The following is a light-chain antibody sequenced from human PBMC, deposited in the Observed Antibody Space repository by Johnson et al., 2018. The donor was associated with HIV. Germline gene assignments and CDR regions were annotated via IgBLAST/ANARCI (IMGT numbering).Light chain of an antibody. J-gene: IGLJ1*01. V-gene: IGLV1-51*02. CDR1: SSNIGNNY. CDR3: DTWDNSLYAYV. Sequence: QSVLTQPPSVSAARGQKVTISCSGSSSNIGNNYVSWYQQPPGTAPKLHIYENNKRHSGIPDRFSGSKSGTSATLGTTGLHTGADAAYYHDTWDNSLYAYVCGTGTRVALL. CDR2: ENN.